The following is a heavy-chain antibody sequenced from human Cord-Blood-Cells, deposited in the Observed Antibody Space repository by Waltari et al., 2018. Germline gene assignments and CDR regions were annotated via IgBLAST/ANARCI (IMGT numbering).Heavy chain of an antibody. CDR2: SSSVSSTI. Sequence: EVQLVESGGGLVQPGGSLRLSCAASGFTFSSYSMNWVRQAPGRGVGWVSYSSSVSSTIYYADSVKGRFTISRDNVKNSLYLQMNSLRAEETAVYYCAQTGRDYWGQGTLVTVSS. J-gene: IGHJ4*02. CDR3: AQTGRDY. CDR1: GFTFSSYS. V-gene: IGHV3-48*01.